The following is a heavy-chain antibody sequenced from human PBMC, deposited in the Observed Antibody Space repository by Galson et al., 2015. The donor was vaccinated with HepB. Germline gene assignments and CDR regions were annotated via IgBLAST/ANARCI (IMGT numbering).Heavy chain of an antibody. CDR2: ISSSSTTI. J-gene: IGHJ4*02. V-gene: IGHV3-48*04. CDR1: TFIFSTYS. CDR3: AFLRGYDLKPLDS. D-gene: IGHD5-12*01. Sequence: SLRLSCGASTFIFSTYSMSRVRQAPGKGLEWVSYISSSSTTIYYADSVKGRFTVSRDNAKNSLYLHMNSLGAEDTAVYYCAFLRGYDLKPLDSWGQGTLVTASS.